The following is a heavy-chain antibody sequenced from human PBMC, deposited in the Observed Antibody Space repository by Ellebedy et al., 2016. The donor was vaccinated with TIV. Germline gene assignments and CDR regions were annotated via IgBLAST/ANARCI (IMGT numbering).Heavy chain of an antibody. CDR1: GFNFRSYW. Sequence: PGGSLRLPCAASGFNFRSYWMTRVRQAPGKGLEWVAKIRQEGDEIYYVESVKGRFTISRDNAKNSLFLQMNSLRVEDTAVYYCARRASYGDYAVQVNPWFDPWGQGTLVTVSS. D-gene: IGHD4-17*01. V-gene: IGHV3-7*01. CDR3: ARRASYGDYAVQVNPWFDP. J-gene: IGHJ5*02. CDR2: IRQEGDEI.